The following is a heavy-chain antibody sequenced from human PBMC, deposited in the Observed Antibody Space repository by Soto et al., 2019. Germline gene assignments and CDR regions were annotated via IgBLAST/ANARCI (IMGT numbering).Heavy chain of an antibody. CDR1: CGSISSGGYY. J-gene: IGHJ6*01. V-gene: IGHV4-31*03. Sequence: PSETLSLTCTVSCGSISSGGYYWSWILQHPVKGLEWIGYIYYSGSTYYNPSLKSRVTISVDTSKNQFSLKLSSVTAADTAVYYCARDPKRYSSVLYGMEVWGQGTTVNVSS. D-gene: IGHD6-19*01. CDR3: ARDPKRYSSVLYGMEV. CDR2: IYYSGST.